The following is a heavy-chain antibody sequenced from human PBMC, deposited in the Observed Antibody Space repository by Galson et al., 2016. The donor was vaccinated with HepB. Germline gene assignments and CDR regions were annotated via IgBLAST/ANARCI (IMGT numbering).Heavy chain of an antibody. D-gene: IGHD3-10*01. J-gene: IGHJ5*01. V-gene: IGHV3-21*01. Sequence: SLRLSCAASGFTFNDYWMHWVRQAPGKGLEWVSSISSGTSYIYYADSVKGRFTISRDNAKNSLYLEMNGLRAEDTAVYYCARDNIPPNFYGSGTYDSWGQGTLVTVSS. CDR2: ISSGTSYI. CDR1: GFTFNDYW. CDR3: ARDNIPPNFYGSGTYDS.